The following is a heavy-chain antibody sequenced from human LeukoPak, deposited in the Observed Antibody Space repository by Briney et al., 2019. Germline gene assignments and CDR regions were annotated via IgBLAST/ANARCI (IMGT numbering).Heavy chain of an antibody. D-gene: IGHD3-10*01. CDR1: GGSFSGYY. J-gene: IGHJ4*02. V-gene: IGHV4-34*01. Sequence: SETLSLTCAVYGGSFSGYYWSWIRQPPGKGLEWIGEINHSGSTNYNPSLKSRVTISVDTSKNQFSLKLSSVTAADTAVYYCARSMVRGVITLRYYFDYWGQGTLVTVSS. CDR2: INHSGST. CDR3: ARSMVRGVITLRYYFDY.